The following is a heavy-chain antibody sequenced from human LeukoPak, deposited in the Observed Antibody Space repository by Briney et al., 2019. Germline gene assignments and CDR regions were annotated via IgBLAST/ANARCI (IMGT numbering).Heavy chain of an antibody. Sequence: PSETLSLTCTVSGGSISSSSYYWGWIRQPPGKGLEWIGSIYYSGSTYYNPSLKSRVTISVDTSKNQFSLKLRSVTAGDTAVYYCARRRPGLGYFDYWGQGTLVTVSS. D-gene: IGHD6-19*01. CDR3: ARRRPGLGYFDY. CDR1: GGSISSSSYY. V-gene: IGHV4-39*01. CDR2: IYYSGST. J-gene: IGHJ4*02.